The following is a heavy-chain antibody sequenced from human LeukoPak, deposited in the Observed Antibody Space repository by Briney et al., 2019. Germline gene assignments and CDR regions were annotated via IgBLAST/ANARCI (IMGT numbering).Heavy chain of an antibody. J-gene: IGHJ4*02. D-gene: IGHD6-19*01. CDR3: ARVVAVADSTDY. V-gene: IGHV1-2*02. CDR1: GYTFTRYY. CDR2: INPNSGGT. Sequence: ASVKVSCKASGYTFTRYYMHWVRQPPGQGLEWMGWINPNSGGTNYTQKFQGRVTMTRDTSNNTAYMELSRLRSDDTAVYYCARVVAVADSTDYWGERTLVTLSS.